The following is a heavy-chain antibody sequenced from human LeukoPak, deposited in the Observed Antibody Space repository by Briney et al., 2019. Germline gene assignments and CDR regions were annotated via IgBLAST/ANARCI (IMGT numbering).Heavy chain of an antibody. CDR2: ISTYNGDT. D-gene: IGHD6-19*01. CDR1: GFSFTRYA. V-gene: IGHV1-18*01. CDR3: ARDPSNTSGRYAYFDY. Sequence: ASVKVSCKASGFSFTRYAISWVRQAPGQGLEWMGWISTYNGDTNYAQKFQGRVTMTTDTSTSTAYMEVRSLTSDDTAVYYCARDPSNTSGRYAYFDYWGQGTLVTVSS. J-gene: IGHJ4*02.